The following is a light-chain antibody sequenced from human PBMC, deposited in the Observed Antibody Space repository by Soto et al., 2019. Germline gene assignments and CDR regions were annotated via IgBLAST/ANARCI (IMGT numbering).Light chain of an antibody. J-gene: IGKJ4*01. CDR2: DAS. Sequence: EIVLTQSPATLSLSPGERATLSCRASQSVSSYLAWYQQKPGQAPRLLIYDASNRATGIPARFSGSGSGTNFTLTISSLEPEDFAVYYCQQRRNWPLTFGGGTKLDIK. CDR1: QSVSSY. V-gene: IGKV3-11*01. CDR3: QQRRNWPLT.